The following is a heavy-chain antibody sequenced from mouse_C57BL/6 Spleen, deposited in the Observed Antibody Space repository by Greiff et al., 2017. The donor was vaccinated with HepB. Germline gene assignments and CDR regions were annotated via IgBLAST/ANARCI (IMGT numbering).Heavy chain of an antibody. J-gene: IGHJ2*01. V-gene: IGHV1-81*01. CDR3: ARVGNYVDYFDY. D-gene: IGHD2-1*01. Sequence: VQLQQSGAELARPGASVKLSCKASGYTFTSYGISWVKQRTGQGLEWIGEIYPRSGNTYYNEKFKGKATLTADKSSSTAYMELRSLTSEDSAVYFCARVGNYVDYFDYWGQGTTLTVSS. CDR2: IYPRSGNT. CDR1: GYTFTSYG.